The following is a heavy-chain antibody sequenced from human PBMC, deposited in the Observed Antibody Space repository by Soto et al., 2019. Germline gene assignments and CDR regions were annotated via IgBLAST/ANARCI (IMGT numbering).Heavy chain of an antibody. D-gene: IGHD3-10*01. J-gene: IGHJ6*02. CDR3: ARGILSMVRGVIITRYGMDV. CDR1: GGSINSSSYY. Sequence: SETLSLTCTVSGGSINSSSYYWGWIRQPPGKGLEWIGSIYYSGSTYYNPSLKSRVTISVDTSKNQFSLKLSSVTAADTAVYYCARGILSMVRGVIITRYGMDVWGQGTTVTVSS. CDR2: IYYSGST. V-gene: IGHV4-39*01.